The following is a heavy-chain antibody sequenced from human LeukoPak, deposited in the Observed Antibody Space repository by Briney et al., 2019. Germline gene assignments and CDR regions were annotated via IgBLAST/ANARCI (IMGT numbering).Heavy chain of an antibody. D-gene: IGHD1-26*01. CDR2: ISSSGSPI. J-gene: IGHJ3*02. CDR1: GFTFSDYY. Sequence: GVSLRLSCAASGFTFSDYYMSWIRQAPGKGLEWVSYISSSGSPIYYAGSVKGRFTVSRDNAKNSLYLQMNSLRAEDTAVYYCARDMTSRSYTDAFDIWRQGTMVTVST. CDR3: ARDMTSRSYTDAFDI. V-gene: IGHV3-11*01.